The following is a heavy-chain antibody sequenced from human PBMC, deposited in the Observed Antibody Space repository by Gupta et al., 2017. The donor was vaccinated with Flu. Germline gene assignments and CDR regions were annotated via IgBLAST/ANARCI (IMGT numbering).Heavy chain of an antibody. J-gene: IGHJ4*02. CDR3: ATVTTGC. D-gene: IGHD4-17*01. CDR2: INPDGSST. V-gene: IGHV3-74*03. Sequence: EVQLVESGGGFVQPGGSLRLSCAASGFTFSGSYLQWVRQAPGKGLVWVSRINPDGSSTTYADSVKGRFTISRDNAKNTLDLQMNSLGADDTAVYYCATVTTGCWGQGTLVTVSS. CDR1: GFTFSGSY.